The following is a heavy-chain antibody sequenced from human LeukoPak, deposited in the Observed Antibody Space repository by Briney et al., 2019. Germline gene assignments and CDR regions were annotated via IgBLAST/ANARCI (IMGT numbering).Heavy chain of an antibody. V-gene: IGHV4-59*01. CDR1: GGSISSYY. CDR3: GCNNRSTTLKARVIMSVVTSKRQYSQKLSSVNAADTAVYYCARAPPHSSGWFGGFDY. D-gene: IGHD3-10*01. CDR2: IYYSGST. Sequence: PSETLSLTCTVSGGSISSYYWSWIRQPPGKGLEWIGYIYYSGSTNYNPSLKGRVTISVDTSKNQFSLKLSSVPAADTAVYYCGCNNRSTTLKARVIMSVVTSKRQYSQKLSSVNAADTAVYYCARAPPHSSGWFGGFDYGGQGTLVTVSS. J-gene: IGHJ4*02.